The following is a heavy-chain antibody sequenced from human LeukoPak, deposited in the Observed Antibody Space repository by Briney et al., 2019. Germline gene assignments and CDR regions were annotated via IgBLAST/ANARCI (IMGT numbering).Heavy chain of an antibody. Sequence: ASVKVSCKASGYTFTSYYMQWVRQAPGQGLEWMGIINPSGGSTSYAQKFQGRVTMTRDTSTSTVYMELSSLRSEDTAVYYCASGVVTHYYYYGMDVWGQGTTVTVSS. CDR1: GYTFTSYY. CDR2: INPSGGST. V-gene: IGHV1-46*01. J-gene: IGHJ6*02. CDR3: ASGVVTHYYYYGMDV. D-gene: IGHD3-3*01.